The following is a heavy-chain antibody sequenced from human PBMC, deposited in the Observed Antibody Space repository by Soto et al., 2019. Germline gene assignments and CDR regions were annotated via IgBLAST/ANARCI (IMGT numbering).Heavy chain of an antibody. CDR3: SAHRPDIGVGWWV. J-gene: IGHJ6*02. CDR1: GSGFIRSG. CDR2: IVVASGQT. Sequence: SVKVSCKASGSGFIRSGIQWVRQAHGQRLEWIGWIVVASGQTNYAQNFRGRVAITRDTSTATAYIELTGLTSEDTAVYFCSAHRPDIGVGWWVWGQGTPVTVSS. V-gene: IGHV1-58*02. D-gene: IGHD2-15*01.